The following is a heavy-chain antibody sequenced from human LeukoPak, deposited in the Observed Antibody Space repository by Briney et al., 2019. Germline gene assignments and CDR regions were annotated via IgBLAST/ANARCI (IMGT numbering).Heavy chain of an antibody. CDR1: GGSISSHY. Sequence: PSETLSLTCTVSGGSISSHYWSWIRQPPGKGLEWIGYIYYRGSTNYNPSLKSRVTISVDTSKNQFSLKLSSVTAADTAVYYCARGKDWFDPWGQGTLVTVSS. CDR2: IYYRGST. CDR3: ARGKDWFDP. V-gene: IGHV4-59*11. J-gene: IGHJ5*02.